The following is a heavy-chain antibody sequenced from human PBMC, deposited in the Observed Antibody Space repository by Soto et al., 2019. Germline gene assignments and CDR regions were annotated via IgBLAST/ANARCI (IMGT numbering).Heavy chain of an antibody. D-gene: IGHD4-4*01. J-gene: IGHJ6*02. CDR3: AIVRRVWGDGAGLQPRRGYYYDGMDV. Sequence: SETLSLTCTVSGGSISSGGYYWSWIRQHPGKGLEWIGYIYYSGSTYYNPSLKSRVTISVDTSKNQFSLKLSSVTAADTAVYYCAIVRRVWGDGAGLQPRRGYYYDGMDVWGRGTRVTVSS. CDR1: GGSISSGGYY. CDR2: IYYSGST. V-gene: IGHV4-31*03.